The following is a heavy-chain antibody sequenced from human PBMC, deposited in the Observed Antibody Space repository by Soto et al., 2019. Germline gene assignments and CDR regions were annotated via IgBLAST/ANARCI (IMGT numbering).Heavy chain of an antibody. CDR3: ARTSTREGSLYVVPAARPYYYYYYMDV. Sequence: GGSLRLSCAASGFTFSSYSMNWVRQAPGKGLEWVSYISSIISTIYYADSVKGRFTISRDNAKNSLYLQMNSLRAEDTAVYYCARTSTREGSLYVVPAARPYYYYYYMDVWGKGTTVTVSS. CDR2: ISSIISTI. V-gene: IGHV3-48*01. J-gene: IGHJ6*03. CDR1: GFTFSSYS. D-gene: IGHD2-2*01.